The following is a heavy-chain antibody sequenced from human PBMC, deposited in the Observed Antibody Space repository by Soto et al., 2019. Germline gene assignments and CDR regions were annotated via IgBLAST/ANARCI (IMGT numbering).Heavy chain of an antibody. V-gene: IGHV4-59*01. D-gene: IGHD2-21*01. CDR1: GGSISRNY. CDR2: IYYSGST. Sequence: QVQLQESGPGLVKPSETLSLTCTVSGGSISRNYWSWIRQPPGQGLEWIGYIYYSGSTYYNPSLKRRVPISVDTSKNHFSLKLISVPAAYTAVYYCARRWGGTFDYWGQGTLVTVSS. CDR3: ARRWGGTFDY. J-gene: IGHJ4*02.